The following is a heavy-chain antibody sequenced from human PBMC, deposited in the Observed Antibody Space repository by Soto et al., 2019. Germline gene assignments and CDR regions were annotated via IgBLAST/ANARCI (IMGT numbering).Heavy chain of an antibody. V-gene: IGHV3-53*02. CDR3: ARGVGYYDSSGYYYDDY. Sequence: EVQLVETGGGLIQPGGSLRLSCAASGFTVSSNYMSWVRQAPGKGLEWVSVIYSGGSTYYADSVKGRFTISRDNSKNTLYLQMNSLRAEDTAVYYCARGVGYYDSSGYYYDDYWGQGTLVTVSS. CDR2: IYSGGST. D-gene: IGHD3-22*01. J-gene: IGHJ4*02. CDR1: GFTVSSNY.